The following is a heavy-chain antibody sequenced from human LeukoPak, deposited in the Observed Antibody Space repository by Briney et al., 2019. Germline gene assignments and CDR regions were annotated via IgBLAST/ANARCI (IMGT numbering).Heavy chain of an antibody. CDR3: VRRQALRRRHRAFDP. CDR1: GGTFSNYA. CDR2: IIPIFGTA. Sequence: ASVKVSCKASGGTFSNYAISWVRQAPGQGLEWLGGIIPIFGTAKYAQKFQGRVTITTDDSTTTAYMELISLRSEDTAVYYCVRRQALRRRHRAFDPWGQGTLVTVTS. J-gene: IGHJ5*02. V-gene: IGHV1-69*05.